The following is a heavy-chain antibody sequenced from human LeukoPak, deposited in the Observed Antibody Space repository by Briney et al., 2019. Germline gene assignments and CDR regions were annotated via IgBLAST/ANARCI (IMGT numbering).Heavy chain of an antibody. D-gene: IGHD2-15*01. CDR1: GGSISTSY. J-gene: IGHJ4*02. CDR2: ILYSGST. Sequence: SETLSFTCTVSGGSISTSYWNWVRQPPGKGLEWIGYILYSGSTNYNPSLKSRVTISVDTSKNQFSLKLSSVTAADTAVYYCARGKNRYCSGGSCLNFDYWGQGTLVTVSS. CDR3: ARGKNRYCSGGSCLNFDY. V-gene: IGHV4-59*12.